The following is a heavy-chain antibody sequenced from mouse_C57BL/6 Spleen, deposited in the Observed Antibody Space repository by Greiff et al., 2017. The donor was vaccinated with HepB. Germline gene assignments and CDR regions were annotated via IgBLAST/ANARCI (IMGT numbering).Heavy chain of an antibody. J-gene: IGHJ2*01. CDR2: ISSGSSTI. V-gene: IGHV5-17*01. D-gene: IGHD2-5*01. Sequence: EVQVVESGGGLVKPGGSLKLSCAASGFTFSDYGMHWVRQAPEKGLEWVAYISSGSSTIYYADTVKGRFTISRDNAKNTLFLQMTSLRSEDTAMYYCARLYSNYFDYWGQGTTLTVSS. CDR3: ARLYSNYFDY. CDR1: GFTFSDYG.